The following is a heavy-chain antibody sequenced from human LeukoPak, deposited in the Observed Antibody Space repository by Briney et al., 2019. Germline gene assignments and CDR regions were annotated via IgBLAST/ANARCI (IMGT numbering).Heavy chain of an antibody. J-gene: IGHJ5*02. Sequence: GGSLRLSCAASGFTFSSYWMHWVRQAPGKGLVWVSRIKSDGSSTTYAESVKGRFTISRDNAKNTLYLQMNSLRAEDTAVYYCARATLGYSSGWYDNWGQGTLVTVSS. CDR1: GFTFSSYW. V-gene: IGHV3-74*01. D-gene: IGHD6-19*01. CDR2: IKSDGSST. CDR3: ARATLGYSSGWYDN.